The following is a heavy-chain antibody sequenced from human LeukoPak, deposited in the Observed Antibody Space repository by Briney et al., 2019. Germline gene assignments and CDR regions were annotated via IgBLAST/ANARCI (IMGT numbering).Heavy chain of an antibody. D-gene: IGHD2/OR15-2a*01. V-gene: IGHV3-74*01. CDR1: GNSW. CDR3: VSFYETY. J-gene: IGHJ4*02. CDR2: INSDGSWT. Sequence: GGPLSPSCAAPGNSWMNWVRKAPGKGLVWVSHINSDGSWTSYADSVKGRFTISKDNAKNTVYLQMNSLRAEDTAVYYCVSFYETYWGRGTLVTVSS.